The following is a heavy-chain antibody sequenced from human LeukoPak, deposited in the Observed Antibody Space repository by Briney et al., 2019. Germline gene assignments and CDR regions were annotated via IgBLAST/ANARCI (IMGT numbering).Heavy chain of an antibody. D-gene: IGHD3-3*01. J-gene: IGHJ6*04. CDR3: ARSRFGVAKSGMDV. Sequence: PSQTLSLTCTVSGSSISSGDYYWSWIRQPPGKGLEWIGYIYYSGSTYYNPSLKSRVTISVDTSKNQFSLKLSSVTAADTAVYYCARSRFGVAKSGMDVWGKGTTVTVSS. V-gene: IGHV4-30-4*08. CDR1: GSSISSGDYY. CDR2: IYYSGST.